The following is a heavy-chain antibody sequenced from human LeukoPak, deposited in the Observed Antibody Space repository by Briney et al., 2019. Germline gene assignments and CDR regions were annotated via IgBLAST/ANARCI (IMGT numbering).Heavy chain of an antibody. D-gene: IGHD3-10*01. CDR2: MNPNSGNT. CDR1: GYTFTSYD. V-gene: IGHV1-8*01. J-gene: IGHJ3*02. CDR3: AGARDNVLLWFGELLYAFDI. Sequence: ASVKVSCKASGYTFTSYDINWVRQATGQGLEWMGWMNPNSGNTGYAQKFQGRDTMTRNTSISTAYMELSSLGSEDTAVYYGAGARDNVLLWFGELLYAFDIWGQGTMVTVSS.